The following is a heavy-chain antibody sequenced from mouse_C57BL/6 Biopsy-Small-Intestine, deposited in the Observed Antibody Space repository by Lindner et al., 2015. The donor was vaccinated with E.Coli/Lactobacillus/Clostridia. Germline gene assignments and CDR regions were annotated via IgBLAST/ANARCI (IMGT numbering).Heavy chain of an antibody. CDR2: INPSTGAT. CDR3: ARSYYDYLDY. D-gene: IGHD2-4*01. CDR1: GYSFTGYY. Sequence: VQLQESGPELVKPGTSVKISCKASGYSFTGYYMNWVKQGPEKSLEWIGEINPSTGATTYNQRFKAKATLTVDKSSNTAYMQLKSLTSEDSAVYYCARSYYDYLDYWGQGTTLTVSS. J-gene: IGHJ2*01. V-gene: IGHV1-42*01.